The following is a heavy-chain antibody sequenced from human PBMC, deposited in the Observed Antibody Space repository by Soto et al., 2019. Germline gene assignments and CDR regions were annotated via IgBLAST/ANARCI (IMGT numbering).Heavy chain of an antibody. V-gene: IGHV3-48*02. Sequence: GGSPRLSCAASGFTFSIYSMNWVRQAPGKGQEWVSYISGGSDTISYADSVKGRFTISRDNAKNSLYLQMNSLRDEDTAVYYCARDLQNVGAIIFYFAMDVWGQGTAVTVSS. CDR1: GFTFSIYS. J-gene: IGHJ6*02. CDR2: ISGGSDTI. D-gene: IGHD3-3*01. CDR3: ARDLQNVGAIIFYFAMDV.